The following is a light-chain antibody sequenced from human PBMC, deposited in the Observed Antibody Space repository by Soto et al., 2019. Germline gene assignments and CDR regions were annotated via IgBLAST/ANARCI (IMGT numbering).Light chain of an antibody. V-gene: IGKV3-11*01. J-gene: IGKJ4*01. Sequence: EIVSIPVVAASSLSPGDRATLSCRASQSVTSSLARFQQKPGQAPRLLIYDVSRRATAIPARFSGSGSGTDFTLTISSLEPEDFAVYYCQQRTSWPTFGGGTKVDI. CDR1: QSVTSS. CDR2: DVS. CDR3: QQRTSWPT.